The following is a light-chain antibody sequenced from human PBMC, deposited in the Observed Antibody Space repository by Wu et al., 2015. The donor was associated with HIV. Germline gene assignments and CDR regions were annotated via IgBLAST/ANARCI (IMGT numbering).Light chain of an antibody. CDR3: QQYSGSALT. CDR2: GTS. V-gene: IGKV3-20*01. CDR1: QSVSSNY. J-gene: IGKJ4*01. Sequence: EVVMTQSPATLSVSPGEGATLSCRASQSVSSNYLAWYQQIPGQAPRLLIYGTSNRATGIPDRFSGSGSGTDFTLTISRLDPEDFAVYYCQQYSGSALTFGGGTKVAIK.